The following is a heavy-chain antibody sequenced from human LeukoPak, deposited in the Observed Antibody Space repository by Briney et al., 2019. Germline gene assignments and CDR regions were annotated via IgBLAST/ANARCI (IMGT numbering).Heavy chain of an antibody. CDR2: IYNSGST. D-gene: IGHD3-22*01. CDR1: GFTFSSYW. CDR3: ASSDHYDSSGFGLDAFDI. J-gene: IGHJ3*02. V-gene: IGHV4-59*08. Sequence: GSLRLSCAASGFTFSSYWMSWIRQPPGKGLEWIGYIYNSGSTNYNPSLKSRVTISLDTSKNQFSLKLSSVTAADTAVYYCASSDHYDSSGFGLDAFDIWGQGTMVTVSS.